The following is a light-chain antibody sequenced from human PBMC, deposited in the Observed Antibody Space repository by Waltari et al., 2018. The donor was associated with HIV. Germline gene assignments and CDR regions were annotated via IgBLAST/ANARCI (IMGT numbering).Light chain of an antibody. CDR2: RIS. CDR1: RSLLHSDGNTY. Sequence: EIVLTQSPLSSPVTLGQPASISCSSTRSLLHSDGNTYLSWLHQRPGQPPRLLIYRISNRLSGVPDRFSGSGAGTDFTLKISSVEAEDVGVYYCLQATQYPHTFGQGTKLEIK. V-gene: IGKV2-24*01. J-gene: IGKJ2*01. CDR3: LQATQYPHT.